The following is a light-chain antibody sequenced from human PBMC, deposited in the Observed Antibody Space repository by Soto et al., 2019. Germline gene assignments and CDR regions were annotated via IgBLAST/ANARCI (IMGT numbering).Light chain of an antibody. CDR2: RIS. CDR1: QSLVHSDGDTY. J-gene: IGKJ2*01. V-gene: IGKV2-24*01. Sequence: DIVMTQTPLSSPVTLGQPASISCRSSQSLVHSDGDTYLSWLQQRPGQPPRLLIYRISKRFSGVPDRLSGSGAGTDFTLKISRVEAEDVGVYSCMQATQFPYTFGQGTKVEIK. CDR3: MQATQFPYT.